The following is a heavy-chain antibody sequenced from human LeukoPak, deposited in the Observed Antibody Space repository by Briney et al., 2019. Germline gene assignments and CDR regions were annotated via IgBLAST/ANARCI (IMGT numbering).Heavy chain of an antibody. Sequence: PGGSLRLSCAASGFTFSSSSMSWVRQAPGKGLEWVANINKDGTEKYYVDSVKGRFTISRDNAKNSLYLQMNSLRAEDTAVYYCARVGYYYYYMDVWGKGTTVTISS. CDR3: ARVGYYYYYMDV. CDR1: GFTFSSSS. J-gene: IGHJ6*03. CDR2: INKDGTEK. V-gene: IGHV3-7*01. D-gene: IGHD3-16*01.